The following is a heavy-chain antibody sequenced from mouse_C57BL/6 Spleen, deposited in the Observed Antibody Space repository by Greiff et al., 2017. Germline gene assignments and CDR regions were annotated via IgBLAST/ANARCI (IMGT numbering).Heavy chain of an antibody. V-gene: IGHV7-3*01. CDR3: ARYRLFYARDY. CDR1: GFTFTDYY. J-gene: IGHJ4*01. Sequence: EVKVEESGGGLVQPGGSLSLSCAASGFTFTDYYMSWVRQPPGKALEWLGFIRNKANGYTTEYSASVTGRFTISRDNSQSILYLQMNALRAEDSATYYCARYRLFYARDYWGQGTSVTVSS. CDR2: IRNKANGYTT.